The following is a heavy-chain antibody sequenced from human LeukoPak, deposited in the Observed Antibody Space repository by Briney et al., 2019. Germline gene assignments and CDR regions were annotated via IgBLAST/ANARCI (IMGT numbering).Heavy chain of an antibody. CDR3: ARDLSPAAMFLDY. V-gene: IGHV3-48*03. D-gene: IGHD2-2*01. Sequence: GGSLRLSCAASGFTFSSYEMDWVRQAPGKGLERVSYISSSGSTIYYADSVKGRFTISRDNAKNSLYLQVNSLRAEDTAVYYCARDLSPAAMFLDYWGQGTLVTVSS. CDR1: GFTFSSYE. CDR2: ISSSGSTI. J-gene: IGHJ4*02.